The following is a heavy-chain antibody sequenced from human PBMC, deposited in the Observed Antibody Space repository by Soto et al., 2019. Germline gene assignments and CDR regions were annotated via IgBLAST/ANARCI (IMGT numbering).Heavy chain of an antibody. CDR3: AKDAISMVRGVNNWFDP. CDR2: ISGGGGVST. CDR1: GFTFSSYA. Sequence: EVQLLESGGGLVQPGGSLTLSCAASGFTFSSYAMTWVRQAPGKGLEWVSGISGGGGVSTYYADSVKGRFTISRDNSMNTLYLQMNRLRAEYTAVYYCAKDAISMVRGVNNWFDPWGQGTLVTVSS. J-gene: IGHJ5*02. D-gene: IGHD3-10*01. V-gene: IGHV3-23*01.